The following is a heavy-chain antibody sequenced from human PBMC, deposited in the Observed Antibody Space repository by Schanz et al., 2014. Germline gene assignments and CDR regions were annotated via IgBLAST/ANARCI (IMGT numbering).Heavy chain of an antibody. CDR3: ARDGVDAAAGGNS. Sequence: QVQLVQSGAEVKKPGSSMKVSCKASGGTFSTYPINWLRQAPGQGLEWMGRIIPIHGIVNYAQRFQDRVRITADKSTSTAYMELSSLRSEDTAVYYCARDGVDAAAGGNSWGQGTLVNVSS. CDR1: GGTFSTYP. J-gene: IGHJ4*02. D-gene: IGHD6-13*01. V-gene: IGHV1-69*04. CDR2: IIPIHGIV.